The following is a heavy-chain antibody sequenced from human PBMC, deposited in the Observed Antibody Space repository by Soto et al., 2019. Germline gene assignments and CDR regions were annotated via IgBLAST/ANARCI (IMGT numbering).Heavy chain of an antibody. CDR1: GFTFSSYS. J-gene: IGHJ4*02. V-gene: IGHV3-30-3*01. D-gene: IGHD6-19*01. CDR2: ISYDGTKK. Sequence: TGGSLRLSCVVSGFTFSSYSMHWVRQAPGKGLEWVAVISYDGTKKFYAASVKGRFSISRDISNNTLYLQMSSLRPEDTAVYYCARSIAVAALDYWGQGTLVTVSS. CDR3: ARSIAVAALDY.